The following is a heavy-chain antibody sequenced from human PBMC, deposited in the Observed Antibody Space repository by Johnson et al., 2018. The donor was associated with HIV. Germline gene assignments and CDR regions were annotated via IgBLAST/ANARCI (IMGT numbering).Heavy chain of an antibody. Sequence: QVQLVESGGGVVQPGRSLRLSCAASGFTFSSYAMHWVRQAPGKGLEWVAVISYDGSDKYYADSVKGRFTISRDNSKNRLYLQMNSLRVEDTAVYYCARAWNDAFDIWGQGTLVTVSS. V-gene: IGHV3-30*04. J-gene: IGHJ3*02. CDR2: ISYDGSDK. CDR1: GFTFSSYA. CDR3: ARAWNDAFDI. D-gene: IGHD1-1*01.